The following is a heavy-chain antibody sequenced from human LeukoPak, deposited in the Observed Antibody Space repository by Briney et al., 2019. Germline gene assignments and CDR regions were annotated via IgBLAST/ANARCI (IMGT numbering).Heavy chain of an antibody. Sequence: GGSLRLSCAASGFILSDYNMNWVRQAPGKGLEWVSFITISGTYITYADSVKGRFTIPRDNAKNSLYLQMNSLRAEDTAVCYCTRDQSATARAYDYWGRGTLVTVSS. CDR1: GFILSDYN. J-gene: IGHJ4*02. CDR2: ITISGTYI. D-gene: IGHD4-17*01. V-gene: IGHV3-21*01. CDR3: TRDQSATARAYDY.